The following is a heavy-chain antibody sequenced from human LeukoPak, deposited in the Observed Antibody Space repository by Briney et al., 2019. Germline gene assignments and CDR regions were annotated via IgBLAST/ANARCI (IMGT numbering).Heavy chain of an antibody. CDR3: ARAQVDDVLMVYAVRAFDI. CDR2: IYYSGNT. J-gene: IGHJ3*02. D-gene: IGHD2-8*01. V-gene: IGHV4-31*03. Sequence: KASETLSLTCTVSGGSINSGCYYWTWIRHHPGKGLESMASIYYSGNTYYSPSLKSRVTISLDTSKSQFSLRLSSVTAADTAVYYCARAQVDDVLMVYAVRAFDIWGQGTMVTVSS. CDR1: GGSINSGCYY.